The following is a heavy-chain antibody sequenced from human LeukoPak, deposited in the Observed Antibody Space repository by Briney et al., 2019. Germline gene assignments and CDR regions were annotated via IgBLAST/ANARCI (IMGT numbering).Heavy chain of an antibody. CDR2: ISWNSGSI. Sequence: GGSLRLSCAASGFTFDDYAMHWVRQAPGKGLEWVSGISWNSGSIGYADSVKGRFTISRDNAKNSLYLLRAEDTALYYCAKGKNTGSYLSHVDYWGQGTLVTVSS. D-gene: IGHD3-10*01. J-gene: IGHJ4*02. V-gene: IGHV3-9*01. CDR3: AKGKNTGSYLSHVDY. CDR1: GFTFDDYA.